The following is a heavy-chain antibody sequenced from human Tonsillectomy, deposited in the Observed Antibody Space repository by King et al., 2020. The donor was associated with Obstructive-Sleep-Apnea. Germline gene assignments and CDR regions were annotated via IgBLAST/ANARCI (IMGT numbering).Heavy chain of an antibody. CDR1: GFTFSSYL. J-gene: IGHJ4*02. CDR2: INPDGSVA. Sequence: VQLVESGGALVQPGGSRRLSCAASGFTFSSYLMHWVRQAPGKGLVWVSRINPDGSVAQYADSVKGRFTISRDNAKNTLYLQMNDLRPGDTARYYCARPTVTLEYWGQGSQVTVSS. V-gene: IGHV3-74*01. CDR3: ARPTVTLEY. D-gene: IGHD4-17*01.